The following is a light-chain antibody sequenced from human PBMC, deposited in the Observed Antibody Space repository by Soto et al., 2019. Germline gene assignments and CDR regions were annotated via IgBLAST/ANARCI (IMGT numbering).Light chain of an antibody. Sequence: QSALAQAASVSGSPGQSITISCTGTTSDIGAYNYVSWYQHHPGKAPKVMIYDVSNRPSGVSIRFSGSKSGTTASLTYSGLRAEDEAEYYYSSYSSSSTLMIFGGGTKLTVL. V-gene: IGLV2-14*03. CDR1: TSDIGAYNY. CDR3: SSYSSSSTLMI. J-gene: IGLJ2*01. CDR2: DVS.